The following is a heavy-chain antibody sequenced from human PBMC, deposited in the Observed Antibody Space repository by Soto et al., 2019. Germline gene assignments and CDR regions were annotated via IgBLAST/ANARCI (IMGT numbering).Heavy chain of an antibody. CDR1: GGSISSAAYY. D-gene: IGHD5-18*01. J-gene: IGHJ4*02. Sequence: QVQLQESGPGLVKPSQPLSLTCTVSGGSISSAAYYWSWIRQHPGKGLEWIGYISHSGSTYYTPSLKSRVIISADTSKNQFSVNLTSVTAADTAVYYCAREYTYGSNFFDCWGQGALVTVSS. V-gene: IGHV4-31*03. CDR2: ISHSGST. CDR3: AREYTYGSNFFDC.